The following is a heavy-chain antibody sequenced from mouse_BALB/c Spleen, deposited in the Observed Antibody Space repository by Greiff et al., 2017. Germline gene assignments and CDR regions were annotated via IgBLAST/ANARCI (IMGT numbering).Heavy chain of an antibody. J-gene: IGHJ3*01. CDR1: GFTFSSYG. Sequence: EVQLVESGGGLVQPGGSLKLSCAASGFTFSSYGMSWVRQTPDKRLELVATINSNGGSTYYPDSVKGRFTISRDNAKNTLYLQMSSLKSEDTAMYYCATFYYGNDWFAYWGQGTLVTVSA. V-gene: IGHV5-6-3*01. D-gene: IGHD2-1*01. CDR3: ATFYYGNDWFAY. CDR2: INSNGGST.